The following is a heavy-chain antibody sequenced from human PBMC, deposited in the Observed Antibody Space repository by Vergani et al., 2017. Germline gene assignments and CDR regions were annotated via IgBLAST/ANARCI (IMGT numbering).Heavy chain of an antibody. V-gene: IGHV4-61*02. CDR3: ARDPLYXSPWPFLLLDMDV. Sequence: QVQPQESGPGLVRPSQTLPPTFTVSGGSISSVSYYWSWFRQPAGKGLEWIGRIYTGGGTMYNPSLKSRVTISVDTSKNQFSLQLSSVTAADTAVYYCARDPLYXSPWPFLLLDMDVWGQGATVAVSS. CDR2: IYTGGGT. J-gene: IGHJ6*02. CDR1: GGSISSVSYY. D-gene: IGHD1-26*01.